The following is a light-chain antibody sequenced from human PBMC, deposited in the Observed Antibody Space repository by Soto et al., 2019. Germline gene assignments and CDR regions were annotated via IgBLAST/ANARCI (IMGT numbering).Light chain of an antibody. J-gene: IGLJ1*01. CDR2: GVT. CDR3: TSYTSSSTYV. CDR1: SSDIGGYNY. Sequence: CAGTSSDIGGYNYVSWYQQHPDKAPKLMIYGVTNRPSGVSDRFSGSKSGNTASLTISGLQAEDEVDYYCTSYTSSSTYVFGTGTKLIVL. V-gene: IGLV2-14*01.